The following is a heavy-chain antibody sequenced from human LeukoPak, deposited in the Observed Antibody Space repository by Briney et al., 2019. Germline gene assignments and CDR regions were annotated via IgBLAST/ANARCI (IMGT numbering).Heavy chain of an antibody. CDR1: GFTFSSYS. CDR2: ISSSSSTI. D-gene: IGHD2/OR15-2a*01. CDR3: ATKHSNPYYYYYMDV. Sequence: GGSLRLSCAASGFTFSSYSMNWVRQAPGKGLEWVSYISSSSSTIYYADSVKGRFTISRDNAKNSLYLQMNSLRAEDTAVYYCATKHSNPYYYYYMDVWGKGTTVTVSS. V-gene: IGHV3-48*04. J-gene: IGHJ6*03.